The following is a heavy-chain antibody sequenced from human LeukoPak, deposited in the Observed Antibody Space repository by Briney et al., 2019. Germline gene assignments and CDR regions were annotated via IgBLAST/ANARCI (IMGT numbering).Heavy chain of an antibody. CDR2: INQDGSEK. J-gene: IGHJ4*02. V-gene: IGHV3-7*05. Sequence: GGSLRLSCAACGFTFSVYWMRWVRQPPGKGLEWVANINQDGSEKFYVDSVKGRFTVSRDNAKNSLYLQMNSLRAEDTAVYYCARDIVPPGIFWEFWGQGSLVTVSS. CDR1: GFTFSVYW. D-gene: IGHD2-2*01. CDR3: ARDIVPPGIFWEF.